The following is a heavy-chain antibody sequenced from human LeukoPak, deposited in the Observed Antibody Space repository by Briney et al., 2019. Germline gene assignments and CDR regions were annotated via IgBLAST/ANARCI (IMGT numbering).Heavy chain of an antibody. Sequence: GASVKVSCMASGYTFTGYYMHWVRQAPGQGLEWMGWINPDSGGTNNAQKFQGRVTMTRDTSISTAYMELSRLTSDDTAVYYCARTFYDTLDSDAFDFWGQGTVVIVSS. CDR3: ARTFYDTLDSDAFDF. CDR1: GYTFTGYY. D-gene: IGHD2/OR15-2a*01. V-gene: IGHV1-2*02. CDR2: INPDSGGT. J-gene: IGHJ3*01.